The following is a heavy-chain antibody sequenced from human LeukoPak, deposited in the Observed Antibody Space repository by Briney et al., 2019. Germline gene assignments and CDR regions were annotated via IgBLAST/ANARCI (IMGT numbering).Heavy chain of an antibody. V-gene: IGHV3-7*05. CDR2: IKQDGSEK. D-gene: IGHD3-16*01. Sequence: GGSLRLSCAASGFTFSSLWMSWVRQAPGKGLEWVANIKQDGSEKYFVDSVKGRFTISRDNAKNSLYLQMNSLTAEDTAVYYCAREFTYAYDYWGQGTLVTVSS. J-gene: IGHJ4*02. CDR3: AREFTYAYDY. CDR1: GFTFSSLW.